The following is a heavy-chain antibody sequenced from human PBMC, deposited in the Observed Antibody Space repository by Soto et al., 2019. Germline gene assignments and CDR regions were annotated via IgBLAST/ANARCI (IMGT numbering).Heavy chain of an antibody. J-gene: IGHJ6*02. Sequence: GESLKISCNGSGYSFTSYWIGWVRQMPGKGRDWMGIIYPGEADTRYSPAFQGQVTISADKSIGTDYLQWSSLKASDTAMYYCARRAGRSSSGYYYGMDVLGQGTTVTVSS. V-gene: IGHV5-51*01. CDR2: IYPGEADT. CDR3: ARRAGRSSSGYYYGMDV. CDR1: GYSFTSYW. D-gene: IGHD6-6*01.